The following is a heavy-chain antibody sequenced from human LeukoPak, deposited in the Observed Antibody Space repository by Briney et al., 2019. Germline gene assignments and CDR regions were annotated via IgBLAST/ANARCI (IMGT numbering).Heavy chain of an antibody. Sequence: GGSLRLSCAASGFTFSSYDMHWVRQAPGKGLEWVAFMQYDGSNKYYAESVKGRFTISRDNSKNTLYLQMDSLRVDDTAVYFCARDSIRQQLYYFDYWGQGTLVTVSS. D-gene: IGHD6-13*01. CDR1: GFTFSSYD. CDR3: ARDSIRQQLYYFDY. J-gene: IGHJ4*02. V-gene: IGHV3-30*02. CDR2: MQYDGSNK.